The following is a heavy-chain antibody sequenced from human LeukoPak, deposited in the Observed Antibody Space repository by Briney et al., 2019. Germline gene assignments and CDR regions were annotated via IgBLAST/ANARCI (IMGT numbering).Heavy chain of an antibody. D-gene: IGHD3-3*01. CDR2: MNPNSGNT. CDR3: ARGRRHYDFWSGYCRNYYFDY. CDR1: GYTFTSYD. V-gene: IGHV1-8*01. J-gene: IGHJ4*02. Sequence: ASVKVSCKASGYTFTSYDINWVRQATGQGLEWMGWMNPNSGNTGYAQKFQGRVTMTRNTSISTAYMELSSLRSEDTAVYYCARGRRHYDFWSGYCRNYYFDYWGQGTLVTVSS.